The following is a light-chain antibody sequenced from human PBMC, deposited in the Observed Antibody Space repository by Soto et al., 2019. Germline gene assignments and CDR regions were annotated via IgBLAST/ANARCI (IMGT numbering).Light chain of an antibody. CDR1: ALPKQY. CDR3: QSADSSGTYVV. J-gene: IGLJ2*01. Sequence: SYELTQPPSVSVSPGQTARITCSGDALPKQYAYWYQQKPGQAPVLVIYKDSERTSGIPERFSGSSSWTTVTLTISGVQAEDEADYYWQSADSSGTYVVFGGGTKLTVL. V-gene: IGLV3-25*03. CDR2: KDS.